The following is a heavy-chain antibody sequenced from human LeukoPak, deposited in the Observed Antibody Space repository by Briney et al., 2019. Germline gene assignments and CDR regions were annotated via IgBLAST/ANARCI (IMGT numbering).Heavy chain of an antibody. CDR1: GFSPSTRGVG. CDR3: AHRRKDSSNFSLYHFDY. CDR2: IYWDDDK. Sequence: GSGPTLVKPTQTLTLTCTFSGFSPSTRGVGVGWIRQPPGKALEWLSLIYWDDDKRYSPALKSSLTITKDTSKNQVVLTMTYMDPVDTATYYCAHRRKDSSNFSLYHFDYWRQGTLVTVSS. V-gene: IGHV2-5*02. D-gene: IGHD6-13*01. J-gene: IGHJ4*02.